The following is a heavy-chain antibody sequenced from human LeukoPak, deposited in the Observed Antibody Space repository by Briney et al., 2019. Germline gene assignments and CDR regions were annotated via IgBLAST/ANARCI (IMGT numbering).Heavy chain of an antibody. J-gene: IGHJ3*02. D-gene: IGHD5-18*01. Sequence: GASVKVSCKASGGTFSSYAISWVRQAPGQGLEWMGRIIPILGIANYAQKFQGRVTITADKSTSTAYMELSSLRSEDTAVYYCARENTAMVAFDIWGQGTMVTVSS. CDR2: IIPILGIA. CDR3: ARENTAMVAFDI. V-gene: IGHV1-69*04. CDR1: GGTFSSYA.